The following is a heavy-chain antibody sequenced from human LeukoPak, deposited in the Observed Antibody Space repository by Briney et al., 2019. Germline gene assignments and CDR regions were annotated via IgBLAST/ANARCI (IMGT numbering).Heavy chain of an antibody. CDR2: IYTSGST. Sequence: PSETQSLTCTVSGGSISSYYWSWIRQPAGKGLEWIGRIYTSGSTNYNPSLKSRVTMSVDTSKNQFSLKLSSVTAADTAVYYCARDSYYYDSSGPIAHWGQGTLVTVSS. CDR1: GGSISSYY. J-gene: IGHJ5*02. D-gene: IGHD3-22*01. CDR3: ARDSYYYDSSGPIAH. V-gene: IGHV4-4*07.